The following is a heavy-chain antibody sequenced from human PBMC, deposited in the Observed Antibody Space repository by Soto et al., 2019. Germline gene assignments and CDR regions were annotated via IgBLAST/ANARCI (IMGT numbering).Heavy chain of an antibody. CDR1: GFTFSSYG. V-gene: IGHV3-30*18. D-gene: IGHD2-8*01. CDR2: ISYDGSNK. CDR3: AKVKGYCTNGVCYPNYYYYGMDV. J-gene: IGHJ6*02. Sequence: GGSLRLSCAASGFTFSSYGMHWVRQAPGKGLEWVAVISYDGSNKYYADSVKGRFTISRDNSKNTLYLQMNSLRAEDTAVYYCAKVKGYCTNGVCYPNYYYYGMDVWGQGTTVTVSS.